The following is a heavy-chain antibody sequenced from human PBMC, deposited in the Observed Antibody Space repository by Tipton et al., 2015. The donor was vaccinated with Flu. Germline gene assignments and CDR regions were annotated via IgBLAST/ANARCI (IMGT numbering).Heavy chain of an antibody. J-gene: IGHJ4*02. CDR3: AREPPHSFYFDY. V-gene: IGHV1-46*01. CDR2: IWSSGGST. Sequence: QLVQSGAEVKRPGASVKISCKASGYTFSSYHMHWVRQATGQGLEWMAIIWSSGGSTKYAQKFQGRVTMTRDTSTSTVYMEVSGLRSEDTAVYFCAREPPHSFYFDYWGQGTLVTVSS. CDR1: GYTFSSYH.